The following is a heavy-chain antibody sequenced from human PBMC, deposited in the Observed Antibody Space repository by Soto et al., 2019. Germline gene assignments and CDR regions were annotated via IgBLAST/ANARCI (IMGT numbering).Heavy chain of an antibody. J-gene: IGHJ5*02. D-gene: IGHD3-3*01. CDR1: GGSFSGYY. CDR2: INHSGST. Sequence: PSETLSLTCAVYGGSFSGYYWSWIRQPPGKGLEWIGEINHSGSTNYNPSLKSRVTISVDTSKNQFSLKLSSVTAADTAVYYCARLGVVINNNWLDPWGQGTLVTVSS. CDR3: ARLGVVINNNWLDP. V-gene: IGHV4-34*01.